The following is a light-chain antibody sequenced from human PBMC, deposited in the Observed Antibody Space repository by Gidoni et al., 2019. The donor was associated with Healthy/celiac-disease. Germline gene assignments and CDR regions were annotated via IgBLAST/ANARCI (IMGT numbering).Light chain of an antibody. CDR2: AAS. J-gene: IGKJ2*01. CDR1: QGISNY. Sequence: DIQMTQSPSSLSASVGDGVTITCRASQGISNYLAWYQQKPGKVPKLLIYAASTLQSGVPSRFSGSGSGTDFTLTISSLQPEDVATYYCQKYNSAPRRTFGQGTKLEIK. V-gene: IGKV1-27*01. CDR3: QKYNSAPRRT.